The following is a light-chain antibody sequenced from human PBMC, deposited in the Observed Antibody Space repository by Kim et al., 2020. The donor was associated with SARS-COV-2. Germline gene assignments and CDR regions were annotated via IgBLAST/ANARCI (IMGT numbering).Light chain of an antibody. Sequence: EIVLTQSPGTLSLSPGERATLSCRASQSVSRNYLAWYQHKRGQAPRLLIYGASNRATGIPDRFIGSGSGTYFTLIISRLEPEDFAMYYCQQYGSSLRTFGQGTKVDIK. J-gene: IGKJ1*01. CDR3: QQYGSSLRT. CDR1: QSVSRNY. CDR2: GAS. V-gene: IGKV3-20*01.